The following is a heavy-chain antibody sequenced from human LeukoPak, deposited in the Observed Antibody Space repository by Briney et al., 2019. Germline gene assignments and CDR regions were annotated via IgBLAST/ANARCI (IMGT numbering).Heavy chain of an antibody. Sequence: GASVKVSCKASGYTFTGYYMHWVRQAPGQGLEWMGGIIPIFGTANYAQKFQGRVTITADKSTSTAYMELSSLRSEDTAVYYCARGIYSYGSNVDYWGQGTLVTVSS. V-gene: IGHV1-69*06. CDR2: IIPIFGTA. D-gene: IGHD5-18*01. J-gene: IGHJ4*02. CDR1: GYTFTGYY. CDR3: ARGIYSYGSNVDY.